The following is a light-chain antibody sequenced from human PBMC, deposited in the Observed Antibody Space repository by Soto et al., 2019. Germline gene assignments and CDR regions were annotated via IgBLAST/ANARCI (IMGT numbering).Light chain of an antibody. CDR3: CSYAGRYRV. J-gene: IGLJ1*01. Sequence: QSALTLPRSVSGSPGQSVTISCTGTSSDVGGYNYVSWYQQHPGKAPKLMIYDVSKRPSGVPDRFSGSKSGNTASLTISGLQAEDEADYYCCSYAGRYRVFGTGNKVTVL. CDR2: DVS. V-gene: IGLV2-11*01. CDR1: SSDVGGYNY.